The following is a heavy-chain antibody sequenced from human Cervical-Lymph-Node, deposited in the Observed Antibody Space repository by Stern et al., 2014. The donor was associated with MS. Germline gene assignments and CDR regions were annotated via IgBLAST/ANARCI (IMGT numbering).Heavy chain of an antibody. V-gene: IGHV1-18*04. J-gene: IGHJ4*02. D-gene: IGHD6-25*01. Sequence: QVQLVQSGPEVKKPGASVKVSCKASGYTFTSYGIAWVRPAPGQGLEWMGWISAYNGNSNYERKLQGRVTLTKNTTTSTAYMELRSLRSDDTAIYFCARSGTRVPRGYWGQGTLITVSS. CDR2: ISAYNGNS. CDR1: GYTFTSYG. CDR3: ARSGTRVPRGY.